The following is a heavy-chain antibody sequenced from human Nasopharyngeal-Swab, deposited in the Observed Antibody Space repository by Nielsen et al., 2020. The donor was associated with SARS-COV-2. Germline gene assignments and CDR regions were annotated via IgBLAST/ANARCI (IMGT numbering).Heavy chain of an antibody. J-gene: IGHJ6*02. CDR2: ISYDGSNK. D-gene: IGHD3-22*01. CDR1: GFTFSSYA. V-gene: IGHV3-30-3*01. Sequence: SLKISCAASGFTFSSYAMHWVRQAPGKGLEWVAVISYDGSNKYYADSVKGRFTISRDNSKNTLYLQMNSLRAEDTAVYYCARDYYDSSGYSDYGMDVWGQGTTVTVSS. CDR3: ARDYYDSSGYSDYGMDV.